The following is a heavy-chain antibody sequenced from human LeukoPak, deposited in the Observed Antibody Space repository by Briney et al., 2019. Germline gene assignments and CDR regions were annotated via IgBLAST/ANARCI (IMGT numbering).Heavy chain of an antibody. D-gene: IGHD4-17*01. Sequence: SETLSLTCTVSVGSISSYYWSWIRQPPGKGLEWIGYIYYSGSTNYNPSLKSRVTISVDTSKNQFSLKLSSVTAADRAVYYCASGALRWGGDLDYWGQGTLVTVSS. CDR2: IYYSGST. J-gene: IGHJ4*02. CDR3: ASGALRWGGDLDY. CDR1: VGSISSYY. V-gene: IGHV4-59*01.